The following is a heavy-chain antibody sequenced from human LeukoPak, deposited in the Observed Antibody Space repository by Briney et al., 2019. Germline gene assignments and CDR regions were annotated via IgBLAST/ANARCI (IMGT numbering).Heavy chain of an antibody. V-gene: IGHV3-49*03. CDR3: IRGEYYYDSSGYYSDPFYFDY. J-gene: IGHJ4*02. D-gene: IGHD3-22*01. CDR2: IGSKAYGGTT. CDR1: GFTFSDYA. Sequence: GGSLRLSCTASGFTFSDYAMSWFRQAPGKGLEWVGFIGSKAYGGTTEYAASVKGRFTISRDDSKGIAYLQMNSLKTEDTAVYYCIRGEYYYDSSGYYSDPFYFDYWGQGTLVTVSS.